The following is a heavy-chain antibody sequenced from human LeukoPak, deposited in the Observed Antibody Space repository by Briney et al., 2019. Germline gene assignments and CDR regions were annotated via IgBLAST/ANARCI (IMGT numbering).Heavy chain of an antibody. CDR3: ARGPPYIVVVTAIGFFDY. CDR2: INHSGNS. D-gene: IGHD2-21*02. Sequence: PSETLSLTCTVYGVSSSGYYWSWIRQPPRGGLEWSGEINHSGNSNYNPSLKSRVTISVDTSKNQFSLKRSSVTAADTAVYYCARGPPYIVVVTAIGFFDYWGQGALVTVSS. CDR1: GVSSSGYY. J-gene: IGHJ4*02. V-gene: IGHV4-34*01.